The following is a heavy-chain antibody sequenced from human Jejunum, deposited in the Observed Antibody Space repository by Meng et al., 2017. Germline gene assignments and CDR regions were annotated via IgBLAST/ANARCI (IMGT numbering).Heavy chain of an antibody. D-gene: IGHD3-10*01. CDR3: ARSSGSYYTWWFDP. Sequence: SETLSLTCTVSGDSLSSGPYYWSWIRQPAGEGLEWLGRISFSGTTNYNPSLHNRVTISLDTSKNQLSLKLSSVTAADTAVYYCARSSGSYYTWWFDPWGQGTLVTVAS. CDR2: ISFSGTT. CDR1: GDSLSSGPYY. V-gene: IGHV4-61*02. J-gene: IGHJ5*02.